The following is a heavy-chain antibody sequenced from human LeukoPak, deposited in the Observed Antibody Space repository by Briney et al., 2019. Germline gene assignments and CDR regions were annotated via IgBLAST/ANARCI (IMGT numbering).Heavy chain of an antibody. CDR1: GGSISSGRCY. CDR3: ARGTTYDSGTGYYFNY. CDR2: IHTSGST. J-gene: IGHJ4*02. V-gene: IGHV4-61*02. Sequence: SETLSLTCTVSGGSISSGRCYWTWIRQSAGKGLEWIGRIHTSGSTKYHPSLKSRVTISVDTSENQFSLKLSSVTAADTAVYYCARGTTYDSGTGYYFNYWGQGTLVTVSS. D-gene: IGHD3-22*01.